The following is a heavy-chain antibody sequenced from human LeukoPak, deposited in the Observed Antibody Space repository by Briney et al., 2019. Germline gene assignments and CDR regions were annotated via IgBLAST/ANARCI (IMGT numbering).Heavy chain of an antibody. CDR3: ARYHCPGGICDGFDV. Sequence: SETLSLTCAVSGGSVSGHYWSWIRQPPGKGLEWIGFIHSTGSTNNNPSLRSRVTMSIDTSTNQFSLKLTPVIAANAAPFYCARYHCPGGICDGFDVWGQGTMVTVSS. V-gene: IGHV4-59*08. CDR1: GGSVSGHY. D-gene: IGHD2-8*02. J-gene: IGHJ3*01. CDR2: IHSTGST.